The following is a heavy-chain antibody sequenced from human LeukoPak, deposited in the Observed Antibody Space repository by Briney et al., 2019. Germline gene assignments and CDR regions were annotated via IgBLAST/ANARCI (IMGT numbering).Heavy chain of an antibody. CDR1: GFTFSSYS. D-gene: IGHD3-10*01. Sequence: GGSLRLSCAASGFTFSSYSMNWVRQAPGKGLEWVSAISGSGGSTYYADSVKGRFTISRDNSKNTLYLQMNSLRAEDTAVYYCAKEGRSMVRADYMDVWGKGTTVTISS. CDR3: AKEGRSMVRADYMDV. V-gene: IGHV3-23*01. J-gene: IGHJ6*03. CDR2: ISGSGGST.